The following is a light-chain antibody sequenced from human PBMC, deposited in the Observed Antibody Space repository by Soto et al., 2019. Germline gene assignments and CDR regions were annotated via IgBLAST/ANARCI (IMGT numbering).Light chain of an antibody. CDR2: KAS. CDR1: QSISSW. J-gene: IGKJ1*01. CDR3: QQYNSYSRT. V-gene: IGKV1-5*03. Sequence: DIQMTQSPSTLSASVGDRVAITCRASQSISSWLAWYQQKAGKAPKLLLYKASSLESGVPSRFSGSGSGTEFTLTISSLQPDDFATYYCQQYNSYSRTCGQGTKVEIK.